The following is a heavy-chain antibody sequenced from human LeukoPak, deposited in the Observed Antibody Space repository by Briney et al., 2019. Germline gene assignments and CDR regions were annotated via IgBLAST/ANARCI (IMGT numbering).Heavy chain of an antibody. CDR1: GYTFNSYG. CDR2: ISAYNGNT. D-gene: IGHD3-10*01. Sequence: ASVKVSCKASGYTFNSYGISWVRQAPGQGLEWMGWISAYNGNTNYAQKLQGRVTMTTDTSTSTAYMELRSLRSDDTAVYYCARDMVRGVISSHGVWGQGTLVTVSS. V-gene: IGHV1-18*01. CDR3: ARDMVRGVISSHGV. J-gene: IGHJ4*02.